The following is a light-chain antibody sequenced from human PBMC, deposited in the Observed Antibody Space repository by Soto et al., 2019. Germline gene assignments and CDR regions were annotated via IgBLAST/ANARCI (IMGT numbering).Light chain of an antibody. V-gene: IGKV1-39*01. Sequence: IPMTQSPSTLSESAGARVTITGRASQSISIWLAWYQQKPGTAPNLLIYAASGLQSGVPSRFSGRGSGTDCTLTISSLQPEDFATYYCQQSYRTPITFGQGTRLENK. J-gene: IGKJ5*01. CDR1: QSISIW. CDR2: AAS. CDR3: QQSYRTPIT.